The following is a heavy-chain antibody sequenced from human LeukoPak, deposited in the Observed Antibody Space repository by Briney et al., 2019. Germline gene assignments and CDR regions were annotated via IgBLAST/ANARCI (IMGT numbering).Heavy chain of an antibody. CDR1: GFTFSHYG. J-gene: IGHJ3*02. CDR3: ATQGFCTSSACYANAFDI. V-gene: IGHV3-30*03. D-gene: IGHD2-2*01. CDR2: ISTDGNDR. Sequence: GRSLRLSCAASGFTFSHYGMHWVRQAPGKGLEWLALISTDGNDRYYADSVKGRFTISRDSSKNTLSLQIDSLRAEDTALYYCATQGFCTSSACYANAFDIWGQGTMVTVSS.